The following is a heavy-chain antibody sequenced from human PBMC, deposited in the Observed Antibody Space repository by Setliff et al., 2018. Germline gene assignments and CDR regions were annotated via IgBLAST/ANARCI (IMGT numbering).Heavy chain of an antibody. J-gene: IGHJ4*02. V-gene: IGHV1-69*05. CDR3: AIIGPDSSGYYWIFDY. CDR1: GGTFSSYG. Sequence: ASVKVSCKASGGTFSSYGISWVRQAPGQGLEWMGGTIPSFGSTNYAQKFQDRVTIITDESTSTAYMELSSLRSEDTAMYYCAIIGPDSSGYYWIFDYWGQGTLVTVSS. CDR2: TIPSFGST. D-gene: IGHD3-22*01.